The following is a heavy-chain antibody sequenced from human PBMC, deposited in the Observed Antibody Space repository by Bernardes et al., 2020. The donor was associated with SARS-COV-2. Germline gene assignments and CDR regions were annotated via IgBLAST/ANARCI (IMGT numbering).Heavy chain of an antibody. CDR2: INPNSGGT. CDR1: GYTFTGYY. V-gene: IGHV1-2*02. Sequence: SVYLSCKASGYTFTGYYMHWVRQAPGHGLEWIAWINPNSGGTNYAQKFQGRVTMTRDTSISTAYMELSRLRSDDTAVYYCAIPPTNYDRYGMDVWGQGTTVTVSS. D-gene: IGHD3-22*01. CDR3: AIPPTNYDRYGMDV. J-gene: IGHJ6*02.